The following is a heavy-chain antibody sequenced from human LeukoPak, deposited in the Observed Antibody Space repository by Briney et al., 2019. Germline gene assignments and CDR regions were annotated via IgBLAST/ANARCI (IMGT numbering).Heavy chain of an antibody. CDR1: GFPFGTYG. CDR3: AKDKEYASGSFPIEY. J-gene: IGHJ4*02. CDR2: IEYERGHNQ. D-gene: IGHD3-10*01. Sequence: PGGSLRLSCVASGFPFGTYGMHWVRQAPGKGLEWVAFIEYERGHNQYYADSVKGRFSISRDNSRNILYLQMNSLRAEDTAFYYCAKDKEYASGSFPIEYWGQGTLVTVSS. V-gene: IGHV3-30*02.